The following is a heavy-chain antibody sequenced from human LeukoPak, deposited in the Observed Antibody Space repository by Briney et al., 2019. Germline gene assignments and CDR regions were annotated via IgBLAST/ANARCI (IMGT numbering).Heavy chain of an antibody. CDR3: ARGVWSKPGYYYYGMDV. CDR1: GFTVSSNY. CDR2: IYSAGST. Sequence: PGGSLRLSCAASGFTVSSNYMSWVRQAPGKGLEWISVIYSAGSTYYADSVQGRFTISRDNYKNTLYLQMNSLRAEDTAVYHCARGVWSKPGYYYYGMDVWGQGTTVTVSS. D-gene: IGHD2-21*01. V-gene: IGHV3-53*01. J-gene: IGHJ6*02.